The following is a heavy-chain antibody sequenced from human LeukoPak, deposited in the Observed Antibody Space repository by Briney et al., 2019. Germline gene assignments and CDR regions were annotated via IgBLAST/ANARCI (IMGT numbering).Heavy chain of an antibody. J-gene: IGHJ6*03. CDR2: IWYDGSNK. Sequence: PGGSLRLSCAASGLTFSSYGMHWVRQAPGKGLEWVAVIWYDGSNKYYADSVKGRFTISRDNSKNTLYLQMNSLRAEDTAVYYCAKAGYGDYFYYYYYMDVWGKGTTVTVSS. CDR3: AKAGYGDYFYYYYYMDV. V-gene: IGHV3-33*06. D-gene: IGHD4-17*01. CDR1: GLTFSSYG.